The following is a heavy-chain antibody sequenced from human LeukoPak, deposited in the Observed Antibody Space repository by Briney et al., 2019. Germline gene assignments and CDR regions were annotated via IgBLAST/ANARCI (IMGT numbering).Heavy chain of an antibody. CDR3: ARDRGEDYSNPGFGP. CDR2: IYYSGST. Sequence: PSETLSLTCNVSGGSISRYYWSWIRQPPGKGLEWIGYIYYSGSTNYNPSLKSRVTISVDTSKNQFSLKLSSVTAADTAVYYCARDRGEDYSNPGFGPWGQGTLVTVSS. CDR1: GGSISRYY. J-gene: IGHJ5*02. V-gene: IGHV4-59*12. D-gene: IGHD4-11*01.